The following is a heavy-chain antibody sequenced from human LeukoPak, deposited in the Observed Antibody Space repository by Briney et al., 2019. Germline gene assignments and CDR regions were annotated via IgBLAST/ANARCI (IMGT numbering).Heavy chain of an antibody. D-gene: IGHD4-23*01. Sequence: PGGSLRLSCAASGFTFSSYSMNWVRQAPGKGLEWVSSISSSSSYIYYADSVKGRFTISRDNSKNTLYLQMNSLRAEDTAVYYCAKDDYDGNSGPIDYWGQGTLVTVSS. CDR1: GFTFSSYS. CDR3: AKDDYDGNSGPIDY. V-gene: IGHV3-21*04. J-gene: IGHJ4*02. CDR2: ISSSSSYI.